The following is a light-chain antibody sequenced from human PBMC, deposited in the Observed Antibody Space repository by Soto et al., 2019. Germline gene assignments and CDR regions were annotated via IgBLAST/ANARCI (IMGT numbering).Light chain of an antibody. V-gene: IGLV1-47*02. CDR3: AAWDDSLSAWV. J-gene: IGLJ3*02. CDR1: SSNIGRDY. Sequence: QSVLTQPPSASGTPGQRVTISCSGGSSNIGRDYVYWFQQLQGTAPKLLIYTNNQRPSGVPDRFSGSKSGTSASLAISGLRSEDEADYCCAAWDDSLSAWVFGGGTKLTLL. CDR2: TNN.